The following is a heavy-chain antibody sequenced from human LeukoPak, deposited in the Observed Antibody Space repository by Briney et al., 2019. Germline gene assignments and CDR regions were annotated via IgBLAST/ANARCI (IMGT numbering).Heavy chain of an antibody. Sequence: SETLSLTCTVSGGSISSYYWSWIRQPPGKGLEWIGYIYYSGSTNYNPSLKSRVTISVDTSKNQFSLKLSSVTAADTAVYYCATQVTAWFDPWGQGTLVTVSS. CDR1: GGSISSYY. J-gene: IGHJ5*02. D-gene: IGHD2-21*02. V-gene: IGHV4-59*08. CDR3: ATQVTAWFDP. CDR2: IYYSGST.